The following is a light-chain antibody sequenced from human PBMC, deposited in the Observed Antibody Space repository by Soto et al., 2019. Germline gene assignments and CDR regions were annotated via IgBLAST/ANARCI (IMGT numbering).Light chain of an antibody. Sequence: EILLTQSPGTLSLSPGERATLSWRASQSVRNSLLAWDQKTPGKPPRLLIYDASTRATATPERLSGSGSGTDFTLTISRLQPEDSAVYYCQQYGSSRTFGQGTKVDIK. V-gene: IGKV3-20*01. CDR1: QSVRNSL. J-gene: IGKJ1*01. CDR3: QQYGSSRT. CDR2: DAS.